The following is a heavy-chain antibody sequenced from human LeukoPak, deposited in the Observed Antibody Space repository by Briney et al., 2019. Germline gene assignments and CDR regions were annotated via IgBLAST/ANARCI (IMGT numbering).Heavy chain of an antibody. J-gene: IGHJ3*02. D-gene: IGHD3-10*02. CDR1: GGSFSGYY. CDR3: ARHVGDAFDI. V-gene: IGHV4-34*01. CDR2: INHSGST. Sequence: PSETLSLTCAVYGGSFSGYYWSWIRQPPGKGLEWIGEINHSGSTNYNPSLKSRVTMSVDTSKNQFSLKLSSVTAADTAVYYCARHVGDAFDIWGQGTMVTVSS.